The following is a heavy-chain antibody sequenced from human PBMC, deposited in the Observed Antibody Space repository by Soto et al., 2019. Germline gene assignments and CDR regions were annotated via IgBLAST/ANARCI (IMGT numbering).Heavy chain of an antibody. V-gene: IGHV4-59*01. CDR1: GTSISSYY. J-gene: IGHJ4*02. D-gene: IGHD2-8*01. Sequence: VQLQESGPGLVKPSETLSLTCTVSGTSISSYYWSWIRQPPGKGLEWIANIHYSGTTNYNPSLASRVTLSVDTSKNQFSLKMNSVTAADRAMYFCARYNSYAIDYWGRGTMVTVS. CDR3: ARYNSYAIDY. CDR2: IHYSGTT.